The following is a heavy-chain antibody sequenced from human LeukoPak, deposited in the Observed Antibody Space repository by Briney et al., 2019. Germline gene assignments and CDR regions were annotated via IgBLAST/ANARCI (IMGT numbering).Heavy chain of an antibody. CDR1: GFTFSSYA. V-gene: IGHV3-30*04. D-gene: IGHD4-11*01. J-gene: IGHJ5*02. Sequence: GGSLRLSCAASGFTFSSYAMHWVRQAPGKGLEWVAVISYDGSKEYYADSVKGRFTISRDKSKNTLYLLMNSLRAEDTAVYYCARGVTTERYNWIDPWGQGTLVTVSS. CDR3: ARGVTTERYNWIDP. CDR2: ISYDGSKE.